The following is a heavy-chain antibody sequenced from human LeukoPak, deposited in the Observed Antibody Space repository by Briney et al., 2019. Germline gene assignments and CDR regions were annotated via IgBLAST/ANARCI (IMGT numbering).Heavy chain of an antibody. Sequence: ASVKVSCKASGYTFTCYGISWVRQAPGQGLEWMGWISAYSGNTNYAQKLQGRVTMTTDTSTSTAYMELRSLRSDDTAVYYCARDRVDTAMVNVDYWGQGTLVTVSS. J-gene: IGHJ4*02. V-gene: IGHV1-18*01. CDR3: ARDRVDTAMVNVDY. CDR2: ISAYSGNT. CDR1: GYTFTCYG. D-gene: IGHD5-18*01.